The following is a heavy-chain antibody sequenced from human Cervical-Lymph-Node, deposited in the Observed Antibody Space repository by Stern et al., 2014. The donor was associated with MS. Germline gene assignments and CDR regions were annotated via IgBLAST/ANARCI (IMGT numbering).Heavy chain of an antibody. V-gene: IGHV1-18*01. CDR2: ISAYNGNT. J-gene: IGHJ4*02. CDR1: GYTFANYD. CDR3: AREWRSGSYSDY. Sequence: QVQLVQSGAGVKKPGASVKVSFRASGYTFANYDITWVRQAPGQGLEWMGLISAYNGNTMYKQKFQDRLAMTTDTSTSTAYMEVRSLRSDDTAVYYCAREWRSGSYSDYWGQGTLVTVSS. D-gene: IGHD1-26*01.